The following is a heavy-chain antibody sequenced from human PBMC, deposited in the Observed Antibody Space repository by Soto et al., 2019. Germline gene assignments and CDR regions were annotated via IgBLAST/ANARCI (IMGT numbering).Heavy chain of an antibody. Sequence: EAQLVESGGGLVQPGGSLRLSCAASGFTFSNYEMHWVRQAPGKGLEYVSGISNNGAHTDYAKSVKGRFTISRDHSENTLYLQMGSMRAEYMALDYCASRGYGSRWPNVYMDVWGKGTTVTVSS. CDR3: ASRGYGSRWPNVYMDV. CDR2: ISNNGAHT. CDR1: GFTFSNYE. V-gene: IGHV3-64*01. D-gene: IGHD6-13*01. J-gene: IGHJ6*03.